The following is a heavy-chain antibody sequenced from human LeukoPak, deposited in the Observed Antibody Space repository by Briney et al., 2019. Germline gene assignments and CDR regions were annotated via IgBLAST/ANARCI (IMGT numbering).Heavy chain of an antibody. V-gene: IGHV4-59*01. CDR1: GGSISSYY. CDR2: IYYSGST. J-gene: IGHJ3*02. CDR3: ASSSYCSSTSCPDAFDI. D-gene: IGHD2-2*01. Sequence: SETLSLTCTVSGGSISSYYWSWIRQPPGKGLEWMGYIYYSGSTNYNPSLKSRVTISVDTSKNQFSLKLSSVTAADTAVYYCASSSYCSSTSCPDAFDIWGQGTMVTVSS.